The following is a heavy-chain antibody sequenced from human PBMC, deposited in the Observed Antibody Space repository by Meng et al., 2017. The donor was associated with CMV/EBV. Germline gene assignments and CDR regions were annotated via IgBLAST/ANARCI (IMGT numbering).Heavy chain of an antibody. D-gene: IGHD4-23*01. CDR3: ARAGDYGGRGYFDY. CDR1: GGTFSSYA. J-gene: IGHJ4*02. CDR2: IIPIFGTA. V-gene: IGHV1-69*12. Sequence: QVQLVQSGVGVKRPGSSVKVACQASGGTFSSYAISWVRQASGQGLEWMGGIIPIFGTANYAQKFQGRVTITADESTSTAYMELSSLRSEDTAVYYCARAGDYGGRGYFDYWGQGTLVTVSS.